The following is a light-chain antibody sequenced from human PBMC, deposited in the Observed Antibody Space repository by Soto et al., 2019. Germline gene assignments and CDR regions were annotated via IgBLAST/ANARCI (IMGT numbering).Light chain of an antibody. CDR3: QQYGSSPST. CDR1: QSVSSSS. CDR2: GAS. Sequence: EIVLTQSPGTLSLSPGERATLSCRASQSVSSSSLAWYQQKPGQAPRLLIYGASIRATGIPDRFSGGGSGTDFILTISRLEPEDFAVYYCQQYGSSPSTFGPGTKVDIK. V-gene: IGKV3-20*01. J-gene: IGKJ3*01.